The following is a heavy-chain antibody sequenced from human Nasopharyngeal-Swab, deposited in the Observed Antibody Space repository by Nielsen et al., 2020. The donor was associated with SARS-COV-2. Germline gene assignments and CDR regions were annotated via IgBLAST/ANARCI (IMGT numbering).Heavy chain of an antibody. CDR3: AEAPSPNSFYYLMHV. V-gene: IGHV3-48*03. CDR1: GFTLATYE. J-gene: IGHJ6*03. Sequence: GGSLRLSCVASGFTLATYEMNWVRKAPGKGLEWLSYISIGTSTIYYADSVKGRFTISRDNAKNSLYLQMDSLRAEDTAVYYCAEAPSPNSFYYLMHVWRKGTKVT. CDR2: ISIGTSTI.